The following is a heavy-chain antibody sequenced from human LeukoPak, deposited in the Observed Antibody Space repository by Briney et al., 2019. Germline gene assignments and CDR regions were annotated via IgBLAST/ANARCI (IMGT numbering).Heavy chain of an antibody. CDR2: VYYTGRT. CDR3: ARRLFLGYYYYMDV. J-gene: IGHJ6*03. V-gene: IGHV4-59*12. CDR1: DGSTTGYY. D-gene: IGHD2-21*01. Sequence: SETLSLTCSVSDGSTTGYYWSWIRQPPGKGLEWIAYVYYTGRTLYNPSLESRVTISVDTSKNQFSLKLSSVTAADTAVYYCARRLFLGYYYYMDVWGKGTTVTVSS.